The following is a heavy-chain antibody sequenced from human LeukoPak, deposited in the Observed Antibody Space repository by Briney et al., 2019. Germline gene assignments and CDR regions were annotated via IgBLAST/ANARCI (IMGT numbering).Heavy chain of an antibody. Sequence: ASVKVSCKASGYTFTGYYMHWVRQAPGQGLEWMGRINPNSGDTNYAREFQGRVTMTRDTSISTAYMELSRLRSDDTAVYYCAIPALHDYVWGTSSWGQGTLVTVSS. CDR1: GYTFTGYY. J-gene: IGHJ4*02. D-gene: IGHD3-16*01. V-gene: IGHV1-2*06. CDR2: INPNSGDT. CDR3: AIPALHDYVWGTSS.